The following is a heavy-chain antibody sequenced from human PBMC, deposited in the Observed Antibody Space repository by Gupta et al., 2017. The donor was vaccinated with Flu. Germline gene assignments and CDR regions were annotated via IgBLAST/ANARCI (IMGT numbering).Heavy chain of an antibody. J-gene: IGHJ6*02. CDR1: GFTVSSNY. Sequence: EVQLVETGGGLIQPGGSLRLSCAASGFTVSSNYMSWVRQAPGKGLEWVSVIYSGGSTYYADSVKGRFTISRDNSKNTLYLQMNSLRAEDTAVYYCARDSRRVVPAASYYYYGMDVWGQGTTVTVSS. V-gene: IGHV3-53*02. CDR3: ARDSRRVVPAASYYYYGMDV. D-gene: IGHD2-2*01. CDR2: IYSGGST.